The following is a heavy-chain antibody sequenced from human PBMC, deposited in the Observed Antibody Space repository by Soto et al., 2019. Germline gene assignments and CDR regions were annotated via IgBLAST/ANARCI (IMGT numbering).Heavy chain of an antibody. J-gene: IGHJ5*02. CDR3: ARHKTTMLTVVSAFDP. Sequence: SETLSLTCAVYGGSFSGYYWSWIRQPPGKGLEWIGEINHSGSTNYNPSLKSRVTISVDTSKNQFSLKLSSVTAADTAVYYCARHKTTMLTVVSAFDPWGQGTRDTVSS. V-gene: IGHV4-34*01. CDR1: GGSFSGYY. D-gene: IGHD3-22*01. CDR2: INHSGST.